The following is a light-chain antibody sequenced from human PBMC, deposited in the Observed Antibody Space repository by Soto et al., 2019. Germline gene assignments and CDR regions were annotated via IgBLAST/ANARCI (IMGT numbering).Light chain of an antibody. Sequence: EVVLTQSPGTLSLSPGERATLSCRASQAVSSSHLAWYRQKGGQAPSLLIYGTFTRATGIPARFSGSGSGTDFTLTISSLEPEDFAVYYCQQRSNWQGATFGGGTKVEIK. J-gene: IGKJ4*01. V-gene: IGKV3D-20*02. CDR2: GTF. CDR3: QQRSNWQGAT. CDR1: QAVSSSH.